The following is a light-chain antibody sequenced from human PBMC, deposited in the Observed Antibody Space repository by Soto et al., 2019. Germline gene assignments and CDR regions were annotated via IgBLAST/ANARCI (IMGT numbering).Light chain of an antibody. V-gene: IGKV3-15*01. CDR3: QQYNSWPLT. CDR2: GAS. J-gene: IGKJ5*01. Sequence: EVVTTQSPATLSVSPGERATLSCRAGQNVKSNLAWYQQKPGQAPRLLIYGASTRATGIPARFSGSGSGTEFTLSISSLQSEDFAVYYCQQYNSWPLTFGQGTRLEIK. CDR1: QNVKSN.